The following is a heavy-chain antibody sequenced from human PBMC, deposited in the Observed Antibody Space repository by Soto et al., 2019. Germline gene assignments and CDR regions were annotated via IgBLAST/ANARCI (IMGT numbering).Heavy chain of an antibody. D-gene: IGHD6-13*01. CDR2: IRSKANSYAT. J-gene: IGHJ4*02. Sequence: PGGSLRLSCAASGFTFSGSAMHWVRQASGKGLEWVGRIRSKANSYATAYAASVKGRSTISRDDSKNTAYLQMNSLKTEDTAVYYCTRFPGIAAAGLDYWGQGTLVTVSS. CDR1: GFTFSGSA. CDR3: TRFPGIAAAGLDY. V-gene: IGHV3-73*01.